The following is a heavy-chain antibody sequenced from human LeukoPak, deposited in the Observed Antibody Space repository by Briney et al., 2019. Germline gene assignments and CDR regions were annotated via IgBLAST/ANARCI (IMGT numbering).Heavy chain of an antibody. CDR1: GFTFSSNG. V-gene: IGHV3-33*06. Sequence: GGSLRLSCAASGFTFSSNGMHWVRQAPGEGLEGVAVIWYDGSNKYYADSVKGRFTISRDNSKNTLYLQMNSLRAEDTAVYYCAKEYCRSTSCPEGQDYYYYMDVWGKGTTVTVSS. CDR2: IWYDGSNK. CDR3: AKEYCRSTSCPEGQDYYYYMDV. D-gene: IGHD2-2*01. J-gene: IGHJ6*03.